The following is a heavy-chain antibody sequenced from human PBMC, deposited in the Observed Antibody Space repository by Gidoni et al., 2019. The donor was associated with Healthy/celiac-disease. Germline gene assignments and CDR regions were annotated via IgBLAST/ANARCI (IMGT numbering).Heavy chain of an antibody. V-gene: IGHV4-34*01. J-gene: IGHJ6*02. CDR3: ARAYYYDSSGYRPYYYYYYGMDV. D-gene: IGHD3-22*01. Sequence: VQLQQWGAGLLQPSETLSHPCAVSGGSFSGSYCSWIRQPPGKGLEWIGEINHSGSTNYNPSLKSRVTISVDTSKNQCSLKLSSGTAADTAVYYCARAYYYDSSGYRPYYYYYYGMDVWGQGTTVTVSS. CDR1: GGSFSGSY. CDR2: INHSGST.